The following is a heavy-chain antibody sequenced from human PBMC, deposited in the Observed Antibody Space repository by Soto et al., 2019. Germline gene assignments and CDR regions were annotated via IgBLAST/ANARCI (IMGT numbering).Heavy chain of an antibody. V-gene: IGHV3-11*06. CDR2: ISGSSSDT. CDR1: GFTFSDYY. D-gene: IGHD3-10*01. Sequence: GGSLRLSCAASGFTFSDYYMSWIRQAPGKGLEWVSHISGSSSDTKYADSVKGRFSVSRDNAKNSLYLQMNSLRAEDTAVYYCARDRRITIIGGQGTLVTVSS. J-gene: IGHJ1*01. CDR3: ARDRRITII.